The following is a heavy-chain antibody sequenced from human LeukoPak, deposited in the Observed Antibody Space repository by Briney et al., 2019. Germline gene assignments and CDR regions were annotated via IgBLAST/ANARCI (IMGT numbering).Heavy chain of an antibody. V-gene: IGHV4-59*01. J-gene: IGHJ6*03. Sequence: PSETLSLTCTVSGGSISSYYWSWIRQPPGKGLEWIGYIYYSGSTNYNPSLKSRVTISVDTSKNQFSLKLSSVTAADTAVYYCARDSDYYYYYMDVWGKGTTVTVSS. CDR1: GGSISSYY. CDR3: ARDSDYYYYYMDV. CDR2: IYYSGST.